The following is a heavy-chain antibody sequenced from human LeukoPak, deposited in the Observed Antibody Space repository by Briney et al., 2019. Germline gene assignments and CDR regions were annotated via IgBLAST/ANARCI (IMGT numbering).Heavy chain of an antibody. Sequence: SETLSLTCTVSGDSISSSISYWGWIRQPPGKGLEWIGSIYYSGSTHYNPSLKSRVIISVDTSKNQFSLRLSSVTAADTAVYYCARNHTHGGYGYYFDYWGQGTLITVSS. CDR2: IYYSGST. CDR3: ARNHTHGGYGYYFDY. J-gene: IGHJ4*02. D-gene: IGHD5-18*01. V-gene: IGHV4-39*01. CDR1: GDSISSSISY.